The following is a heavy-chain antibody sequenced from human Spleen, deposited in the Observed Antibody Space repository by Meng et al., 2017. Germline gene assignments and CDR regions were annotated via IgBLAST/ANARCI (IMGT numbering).Heavy chain of an antibody. CDR3: ARAMVRGVIDY. CDR2: IYSGGST. V-gene: IGHV3-66*02. CDR1: GFTFSSYN. D-gene: IGHD3-10*01. J-gene: IGHJ4*02. Sequence: GESLKISCAASGFTFSSYNMNWVRQAPGKGLEWVSVIYSGGSTYYADSVKGRFTISRDNSKNTLYLQMNSLRAEDTAVYYCARAMVRGVIDYWGQGTLVTVSS.